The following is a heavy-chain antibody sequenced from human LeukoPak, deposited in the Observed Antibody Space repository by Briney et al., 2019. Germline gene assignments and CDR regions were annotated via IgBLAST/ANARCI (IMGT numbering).Heavy chain of an antibody. Sequence: GGSLRLSCAASGFTFSTYAMTWVRQAPGKGLEWVSGISGSGDTTYYADSVKGRFTISRDNSKNTLYMKMNSLRADDTAVYYCAKGTCSGGRCSFDYWGQGTLVTVSS. D-gene: IGHD2-15*01. CDR2: ISGSGDTT. J-gene: IGHJ4*02. CDR3: AKGTCSGGRCSFDY. CDR1: GFTFSTYA. V-gene: IGHV3-23*01.